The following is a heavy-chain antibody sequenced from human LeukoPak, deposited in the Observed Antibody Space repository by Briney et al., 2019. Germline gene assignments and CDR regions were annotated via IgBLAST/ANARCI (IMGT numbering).Heavy chain of an antibody. Sequence: GGSLRLSCAASGFTFSSYAMSWVRQAPGKGLEWVSTISGSGDSTYYADSVKGRFTISRDNSKNTLYLQMNSLRAEDTAVYYCAKTGSGYYYFDYWGQGTLVTVSS. CDR3: AKTGSGYYYFDY. V-gene: IGHV3-23*01. CDR1: GFTFSSYA. J-gene: IGHJ4*02. CDR2: ISGSGDST. D-gene: IGHD5-12*01.